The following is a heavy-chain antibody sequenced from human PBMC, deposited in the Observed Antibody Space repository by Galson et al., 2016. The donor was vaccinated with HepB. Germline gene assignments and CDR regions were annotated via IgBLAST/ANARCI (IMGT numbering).Heavy chain of an antibody. Sequence: SLRLSCAASGFTFNEYPMHWVRQAPGKGLEWVAVISSDGSNNYKADSVKGRFTISRENSKDTLYLHMNNLRPEDTAMYFCARDPLNRISWLFGMDVWGQGTTVIVSS. CDR1: GFTFNEYP. CDR3: ARDPLNRISWLFGMDV. V-gene: IGHV3-30-3*01. D-gene: IGHD2-15*01. J-gene: IGHJ6*02. CDR2: ISSDGSNN.